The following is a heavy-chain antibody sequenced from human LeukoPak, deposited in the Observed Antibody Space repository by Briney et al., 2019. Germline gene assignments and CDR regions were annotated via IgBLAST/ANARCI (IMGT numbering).Heavy chain of an antibody. CDR1: GFAFETYT. CDR3: AKGLFSGYDKYLDS. J-gene: IGHJ4*02. Sequence: KTGGSLRLPCVASGFAFETYTMNWVRQAPGKGLEWVSFISSTSSDINYADSVRDRFTISRDNAKNSLFLQMDSLRVEDTAVYYCAKGLFSGYDKYLDSWGQGTLVTVSS. D-gene: IGHD5-12*01. V-gene: IGHV3-21*04. CDR2: ISSTSSDI.